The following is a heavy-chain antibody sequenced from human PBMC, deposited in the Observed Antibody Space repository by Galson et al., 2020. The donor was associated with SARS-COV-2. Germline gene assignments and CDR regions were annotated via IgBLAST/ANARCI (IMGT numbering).Heavy chain of an antibody. J-gene: IGHJ6*02. CDR1: GYTFTDYY. Sequence: ASVKVTCKASGYTFTDYYIHWVRQAPGQGLEWMGWINPKSGGTNYAQKFEDRVTMTRDTSITTAYMELSTLGADDTAVYYCARLRYYDVLTGYIVDVWGQGTMGTVSS. V-gene: IGHV1-2*02. CDR3: ARLRYYDVLTGYIVDV. CDR2: INPKSGGT. D-gene: IGHD3-9*01.